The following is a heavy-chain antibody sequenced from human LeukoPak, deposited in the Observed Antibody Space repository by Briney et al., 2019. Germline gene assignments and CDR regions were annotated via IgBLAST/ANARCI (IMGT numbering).Heavy chain of an antibody. CDR2: IIPIFGTA. CDR3: ARVPYSYGPFDY. J-gene: IGHJ4*02. CDR1: GCTFSSYA. V-gene: IGHV1-69*13. D-gene: IGHD5-18*01. Sequence: SVNVSCKASGCTFSSYAISWVRQAPGQGLEWMGGIIPIFGTANYAQKFQGRVTITADESTSTAYMELSSLRSEDTAVYYCARVPYSYGPFDYWGQGTLVTVSS.